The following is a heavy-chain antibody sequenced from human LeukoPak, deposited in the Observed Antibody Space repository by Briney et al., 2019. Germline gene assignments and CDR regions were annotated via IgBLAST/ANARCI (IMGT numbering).Heavy chain of an antibody. CDR3: ARDRRMITFGGVLQF. J-gene: IGHJ4*02. CDR1: GFTFSSYA. CDR2: ISYDGSNK. Sequence: QAGGSLRLSCAASGFTFSSYAMHWVRQAPGKGLEWVAVISYDGSNKYYADSVKGRFTIPRDNSKNTLYLQMNSLRAEDTAVYYCARDRRMITFGGVLQFWGQGTLVTVSS. D-gene: IGHD3-16*01. V-gene: IGHV3-30*04.